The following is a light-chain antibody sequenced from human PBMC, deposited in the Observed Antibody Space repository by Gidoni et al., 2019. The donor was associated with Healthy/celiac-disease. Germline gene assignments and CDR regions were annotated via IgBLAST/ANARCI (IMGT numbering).Light chain of an antibody. CDR1: SSNIGAGYA. J-gene: IGLJ2*01. Sequence: QSVLTQPPSVSGDPGQRVTISCTGSSSNIGAGYAVQWYQQLPGTAPKLLIYGNSNRPSGVPDRFSGSKSGTSASRAITGLQAEDEADYYCQSYDSSLSGSVFGGGTKLTVL. CDR3: QSYDSSLSGSV. CDR2: GNS. V-gene: IGLV1-40*01.